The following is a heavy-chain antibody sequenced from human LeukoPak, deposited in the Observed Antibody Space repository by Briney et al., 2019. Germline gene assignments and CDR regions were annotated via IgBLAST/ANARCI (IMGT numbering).Heavy chain of an antibody. J-gene: IGHJ4*02. Sequence: PGGSLRLSCAASGFTFSSYAMHWVRQAPGKGLEWVATTSFDVSNKYYADSVKGRFTISRDNSKNTLYLQMNSLRTEDTAVYSCARGCCTSTSCYNDYWGQGTLVTVSS. V-gene: IGHV3-30*04. CDR3: ARGCCTSTSCYNDY. CDR1: GFTFSSYA. CDR2: TSFDVSNK. D-gene: IGHD2-2*02.